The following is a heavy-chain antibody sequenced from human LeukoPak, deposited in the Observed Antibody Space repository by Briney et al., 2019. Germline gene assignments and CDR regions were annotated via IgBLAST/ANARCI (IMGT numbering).Heavy chain of an antibody. J-gene: IGHJ4*02. CDR1: GFTFSSYA. CDR2: ISYDGSNK. Sequence: GGSLRLSCAASGFTFSSYAMHWVRQAPGKGLEWVAAISYDGSNKYYADSVKGRFTISRDNSKNTLYLQMNSLRAEDTAVYYCARLKSDGGVLDYWGQGTLVTVSS. V-gene: IGHV3-30-3*01. CDR3: ARLKSDGGVLDY. D-gene: IGHD3-16*01.